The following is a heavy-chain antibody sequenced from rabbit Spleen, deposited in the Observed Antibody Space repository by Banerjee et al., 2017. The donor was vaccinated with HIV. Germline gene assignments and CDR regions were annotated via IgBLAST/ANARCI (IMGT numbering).Heavy chain of an antibody. V-gene: IGHV1S40*01. J-gene: IGHJ4*01. Sequence: QSLEESGGDLVQPGASLTLTCKASGLDFSGSYWICWVRQAPGKGLEWIACIYTGDGNAYYANWAKGRFTGSKTSSTTVTLQMTSLTAADTATYFCARFYAGYGDFGHAAMWGPGTLVTVS. CDR1: GLDFSGSYW. CDR3: ARFYAGYGDFGHAAM. CDR2: IYTGDGNA. D-gene: IGHD7-1*01.